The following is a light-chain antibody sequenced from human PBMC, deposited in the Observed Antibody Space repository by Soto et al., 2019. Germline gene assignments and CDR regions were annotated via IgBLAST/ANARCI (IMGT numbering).Light chain of an antibody. CDR2: GVT. J-gene: IGLJ1*01. CDR3: CSYTSDLTPYV. V-gene: IGLV2-14*03. Sequence: QSALTQPASVSGSPGQSITSSCTGTSIDIGAHDDVSWYQQHPGKVPKLLIYGVTDRPSGISNRFSGSKSGNVASLTISGLQAEDEADYYCCSYTSDLTPYVFGTGTKVTVL. CDR1: SIDIGAHDD.